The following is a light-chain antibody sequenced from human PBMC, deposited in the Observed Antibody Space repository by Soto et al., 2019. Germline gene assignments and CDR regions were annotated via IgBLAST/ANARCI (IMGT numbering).Light chain of an antibody. CDR3: TSYTSTSTLV. CDR2: EAA. V-gene: IGLV2-14*01. CDR1: SNDIGANDY. Sequence: QSALTQPASVSGSPGQSITISCTGTSNDIGANDYVSWYQHHPGQAPKILIYEAANRPSGVSHRFSCSKSGNTASLTISGLQAEDEADYFCTSYTSTSTLVFGGGTKLTVL. J-gene: IGLJ2*01.